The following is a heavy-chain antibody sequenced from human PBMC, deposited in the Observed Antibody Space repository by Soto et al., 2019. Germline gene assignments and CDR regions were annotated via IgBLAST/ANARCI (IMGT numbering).Heavy chain of an antibody. CDR2: IYPGDSDT. V-gene: IGHV5-51*01. Sequence: GESLKISCKGSGYSFSNYWIGWVRQMPGKGMEWMGIIYPGDSDTRYSPSSHAQVTISADQSITSASLQWSSLKASDTAMYYCARPSYSTSRYYGLAVWGQGTTVTVSS. J-gene: IGHJ6*02. CDR3: ARPSYSTSRYYGLAV. D-gene: IGHD6-6*01. CDR1: GYSFSNYW.